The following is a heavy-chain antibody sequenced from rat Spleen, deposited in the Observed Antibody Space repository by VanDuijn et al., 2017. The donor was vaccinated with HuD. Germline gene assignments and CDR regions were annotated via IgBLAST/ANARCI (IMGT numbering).Heavy chain of an antibody. J-gene: IGHJ2*01. CDR2: IWGNGNT. Sequence: QVQLKESGPGLVQPSQTLSLTCTVSGFSLSRYGVIWVRQPPGKGLEWMGVIWGNGNTNYNSALKSRLSISRDTSKSQVYLKMNSLQTEDTATYYCARDQDPYWGQGVMVTVSS. CDR3: ARDQDPY. CDR1: GFSLSRYG. V-gene: IGHV2-13*01.